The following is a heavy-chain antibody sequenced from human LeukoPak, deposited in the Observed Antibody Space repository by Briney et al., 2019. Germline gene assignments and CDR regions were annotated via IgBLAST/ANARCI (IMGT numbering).Heavy chain of an antibody. CDR2: IYTSGST. CDR1: GGSISSYY. J-gene: IGHJ3*02. Sequence: PSETLSLTCTVSGGSISSYYWSWIRQPAGKGLEWIGRIYTSGSTNYNPSLKSRVTMSVDTSKNQFSLKLCSVTAADTAVYYCAREDALIVMGNGDAFDIWGQGTMVTVSS. D-gene: IGHD3-22*01. CDR3: AREDALIVMGNGDAFDI. V-gene: IGHV4-4*07.